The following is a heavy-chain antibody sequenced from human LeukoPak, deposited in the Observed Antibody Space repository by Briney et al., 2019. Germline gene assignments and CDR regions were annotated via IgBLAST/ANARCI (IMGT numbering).Heavy chain of an antibody. Sequence: GGSLRLSCAASGFTFSSYEMNWVRQAPGKGLEWVSYISSSGSTIYYADSVKGRFTISRDNAKNSLYLQMNSLRAEDTAVYYCARVNCGSGWIDYWGQGTLVTVSS. CDR1: GFTFSSYE. D-gene: IGHD6-19*01. CDR2: ISSSGSTI. V-gene: IGHV3-48*03. J-gene: IGHJ4*02. CDR3: ARVNCGSGWIDY.